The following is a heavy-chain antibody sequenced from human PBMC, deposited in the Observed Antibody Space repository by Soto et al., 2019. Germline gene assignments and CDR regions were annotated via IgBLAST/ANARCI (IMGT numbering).Heavy chain of an antibody. CDR1: GYTFTSYG. CDR2: ISAYNGNT. J-gene: IGHJ5*02. V-gene: IGHV1-18*01. D-gene: IGHD2-21*02. CDR3: ASGGDCLSWFDP. Sequence: SVKVSCKASGYTFTSYGISWVRQAPGQGLEWMGWISAYNGNTNYAQKLQGRVTMTTDTSTSTASMELRSLRSDDTAVYYCASGGDCLSWFDPWGQGTLVTVSS.